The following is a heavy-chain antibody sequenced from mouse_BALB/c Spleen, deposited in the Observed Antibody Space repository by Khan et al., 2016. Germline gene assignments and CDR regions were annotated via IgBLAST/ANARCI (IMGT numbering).Heavy chain of an antibody. CDR1: GFTFSSFG. CDR2: ISSGSSDI. Sequence: EVELVESGGGLVQPGGSRKLSCAASGFTFSSFGMHWVRQAPEKGLEWVAFISSGSSDIYYADTVKGRFTISRDNPKNTLFLQMTSLRSEDTAMYYCGRGDYWGQGTTLTVSS. CDR3: GRGDY. J-gene: IGHJ2*01. V-gene: IGHV5-17*02.